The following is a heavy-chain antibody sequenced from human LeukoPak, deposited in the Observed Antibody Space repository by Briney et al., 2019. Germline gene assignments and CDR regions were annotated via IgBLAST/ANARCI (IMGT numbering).Heavy chain of an antibody. CDR2: IKLDGSET. D-gene: IGHD3-22*01. Sequence: GGSLRLSCAASGFTFSRYCMSWVRQAPGKGLEWVANIKLDGSETNYVDSLTGRFTISRDNAKNPLYLQMSSLGAEDTAVYYCARDLYRTVVVPHYFDYWGQGTLVTVSS. J-gene: IGHJ4*02. CDR1: GFTFSRYC. CDR3: ARDLYRTVVVPHYFDY. V-gene: IGHV3-7*01.